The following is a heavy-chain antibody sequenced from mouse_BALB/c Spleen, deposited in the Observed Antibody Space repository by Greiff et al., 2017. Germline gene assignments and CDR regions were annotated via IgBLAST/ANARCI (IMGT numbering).Heavy chain of an antibody. V-gene: IGHV6-6*02. D-gene: IGHD2-14*01. CDR3: TGNRYWIGYYFDY. CDR2: IRLKSNNYAT. Sequence: EVKLVESGGGLVQPGGSMKLSCVASGFTFSNYWMNWVRQSPEKGLEWVAEIRLKSNNYATHYAESVKGRFTISRDDSKSSVYLQMNNLRAEDTGIYYCTGNRYWIGYYFDYWGQGTTLTVSS. CDR1: GFTFSNYW. J-gene: IGHJ2*01.